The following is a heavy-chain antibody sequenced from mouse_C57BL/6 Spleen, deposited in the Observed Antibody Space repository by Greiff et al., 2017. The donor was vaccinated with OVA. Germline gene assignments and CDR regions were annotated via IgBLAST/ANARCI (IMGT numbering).Heavy chain of an antibody. V-gene: IGHV1-53*01. CDR1: GYTFTSYW. J-gene: IGHJ4*01. CDR2: INPSNGGT. Sequence: QVQLKQPGPELVKPGASVKLSCKASGYTFTSYWMHWVKQRPGQGLEWIGNINPSNGGTNYNEKFKSKATLTVDKSSSTAYMQLSSLTSEDSAVYYCASTSTVLATHAMDYWGQGTSVTVSS. CDR3: ASTSTVLATHAMDY. D-gene: IGHD1-1*01.